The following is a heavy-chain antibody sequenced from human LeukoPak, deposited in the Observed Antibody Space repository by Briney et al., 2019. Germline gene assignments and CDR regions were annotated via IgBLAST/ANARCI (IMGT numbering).Heavy chain of an antibody. CDR3: AKEKSAYCGGDCPRFELDY. V-gene: IGHV3-23*01. Sequence: PGGSLRLSCAASGFTFSSYAMSWVRQAPGKGLEWVSAISGSGGSTYYADSVKGRFTISRDNSKNTLYLQMNSLRAEDTAVYYCAKEKSAYCGGDCPRFELDYWGQGTLVTVSS. CDR1: GFTFSSYA. D-gene: IGHD2-21*02. J-gene: IGHJ4*02. CDR2: ISGSGGST.